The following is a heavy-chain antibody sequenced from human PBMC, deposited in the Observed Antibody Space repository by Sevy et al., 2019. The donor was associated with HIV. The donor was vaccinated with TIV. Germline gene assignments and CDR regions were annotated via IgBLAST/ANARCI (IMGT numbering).Heavy chain of an antibody. D-gene: IGHD6-13*01. J-gene: IGHJ6*03. Sequence: ASVKVSCKASGYTFTSYAMHWVRQAPGQRLEWMGWINAGNGNTKYSQKFQGRVTITRDTSASTAYMELSGLRSEDTAVYYCARVAGSSSAGGRYYYYMDVWGKGTTVTVSS. CDR2: INAGNGNT. CDR3: ARVAGSSSAGGRYYYYMDV. V-gene: IGHV1-3*01. CDR1: GYTFTSYA.